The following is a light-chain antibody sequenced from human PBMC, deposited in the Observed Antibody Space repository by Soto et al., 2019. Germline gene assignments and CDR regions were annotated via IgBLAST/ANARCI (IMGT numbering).Light chain of an antibody. J-gene: IGKJ2*01. CDR1: QSVITD. CDR2: GPS. V-gene: IGKV3-15*01. Sequence: ELVMTQSPATLSVSPGERATLSCRASQSVITDLAWSQQSLDQAPRLLIDGPSTRATGIPARFSGSGSGTEFTLTISSLQSEDFGVYYCHQYNNWPPLYTFGPGTKLEIK. CDR3: HQYNNWPPLYT.